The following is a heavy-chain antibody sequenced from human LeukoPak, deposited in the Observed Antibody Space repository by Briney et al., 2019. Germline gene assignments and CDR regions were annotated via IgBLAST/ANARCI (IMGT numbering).Heavy chain of an antibody. D-gene: IGHD2-2*01. J-gene: IGHJ6*03. CDR1: GYTFTSYA. CDR3: ARDSYIVVVPAAMDYYYMDV. CDR2: SNAGNGNT. V-gene: IGHV1-3*02. Sequence: ASVKVSCKASGYTFTSYAMHWVRQAPGQRLEWMGWSNAGNGNTKYSQGFQGRVTITRDTSASTAYMELRSLRSDDTAVYYCARDSYIVVVPAAMDYYYMDVWGKGTTVTVSS.